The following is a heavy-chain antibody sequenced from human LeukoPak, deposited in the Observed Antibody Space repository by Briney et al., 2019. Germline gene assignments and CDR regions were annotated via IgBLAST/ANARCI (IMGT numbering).Heavy chain of an antibody. CDR1: GFTFSSYS. V-gene: IGHV3-21*01. CDR3: VADEAYSYGPSWYDP. D-gene: IGHD5-18*01. CDR2: ISSSSSYI. J-gene: IGHJ5*02. Sequence: PGGSLRLSCAASGFTFSSYSMNWVRQAPGKGLEWVSSISSSSSYIYYADSVKGRFTISRDNAKNSLYLQMNSLRAEDTAVYYCVADEAYSYGPSWYDPWGQGTLVTVSS.